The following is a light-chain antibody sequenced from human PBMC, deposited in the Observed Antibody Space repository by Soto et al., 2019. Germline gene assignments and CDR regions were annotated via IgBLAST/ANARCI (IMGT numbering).Light chain of an antibody. CDR3: QHYKSYPWT. CDR2: KAS. CDR1: QSSNRW. Sequence: DIQMTQSPSTLSASVGDRVTITCRASQSSNRWLAWYQQKPGKAPKLLMYKASSLESGVPSRFSGSGSETEFTLTISSLQPDDFATYYCQHYKSYPWTFGQGTKVEIK. V-gene: IGKV1-5*03. J-gene: IGKJ1*01.